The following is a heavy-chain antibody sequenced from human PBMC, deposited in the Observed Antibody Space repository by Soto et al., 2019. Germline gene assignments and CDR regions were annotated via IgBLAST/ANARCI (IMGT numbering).Heavy chain of an antibody. D-gene: IGHD4-17*01. V-gene: IGHV1-46*01. CDR2: INPSDGST. Sequence: QVQLVQSGAEVKKPGASVKVSCKASGDTFTKYYIHWVRQAPTQGLEWVGIINPSDGSTTYAQKFQGRVTVTRDTSTSTVYMELTSLRSEDTAVYYCAREPGDYLYYGMDVWGQGTTVTVSS. CDR3: AREPGDYLYYGMDV. J-gene: IGHJ6*02. CDR1: GDTFTKYY.